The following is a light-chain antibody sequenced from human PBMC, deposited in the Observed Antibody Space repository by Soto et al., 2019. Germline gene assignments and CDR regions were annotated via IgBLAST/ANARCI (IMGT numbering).Light chain of an antibody. J-gene: IGLJ2*01. CDR2: SKD. Sequence: QSVLTQPPSASGTPGQRVTISCSGSSSNMGSNIVNWYQQLPGAAPKLLIYSKDQRPSGVPDRFSGSKSGTSASLAISGRQSEDEADYYCAAWDDSLNGVVFGGGTKLTVL. V-gene: IGLV1-44*01. CDR3: AAWDDSLNGVV. CDR1: SSNMGSNI.